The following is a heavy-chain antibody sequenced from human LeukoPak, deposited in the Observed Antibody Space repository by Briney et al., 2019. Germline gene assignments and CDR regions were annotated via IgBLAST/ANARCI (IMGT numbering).Heavy chain of an antibody. Sequence: SETLSLTCAVSGGSISSGGYSWSWIRQPPGKGLEWIGYIYHSGNTYYNPSLKSRVTISVDRSKNQFSLKLSSVTAADTAVYYCARAPVYCSGGSCWGYYFDYWGQGTLVTVSS. D-gene: IGHD2-15*01. CDR2: IYHSGNT. CDR1: GGSISSGGYS. V-gene: IGHV4-30-2*01. CDR3: ARAPVYCSGGSCWGYYFDY. J-gene: IGHJ4*02.